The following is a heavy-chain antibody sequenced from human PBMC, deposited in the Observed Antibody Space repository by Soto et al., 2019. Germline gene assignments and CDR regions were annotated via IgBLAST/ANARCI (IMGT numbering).Heavy chain of an antibody. V-gene: IGHV3-30*02. CDR3: TFVRVADSALDH. CDR1: GFIFSNTG. D-gene: IGHD3-16*01. CDR2: MSYDGSDT. Sequence: GGSLRLSCVGSGFIFSNTGMPWVRQTSGKGLEWVAFMSYDGSDTFYADSVKGRFTISRDNSKNTLFLHMSNLRAEDTAMYYLTFVRVADSALDHWGQGTLVTGSS. J-gene: IGHJ4*02.